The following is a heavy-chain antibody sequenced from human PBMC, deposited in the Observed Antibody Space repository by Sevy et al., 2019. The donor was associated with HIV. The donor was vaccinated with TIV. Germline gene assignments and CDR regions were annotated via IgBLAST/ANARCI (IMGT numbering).Heavy chain of an antibody. CDR1: GGSISSYY. CDR2: IYYSGST. Sequence: SETLSLTCTVSGGSISSYYWSWIRQPPGKGLEWIGYIYYSGSTNYNPPLKSRVTISVDTSKNQFSLKLSSVTAADTVVYYCARGLRFLGAFDYWGQGTLVTVSS. D-gene: IGHD3-3*01. CDR3: ARGLRFLGAFDY. J-gene: IGHJ4*02. V-gene: IGHV4-59*13.